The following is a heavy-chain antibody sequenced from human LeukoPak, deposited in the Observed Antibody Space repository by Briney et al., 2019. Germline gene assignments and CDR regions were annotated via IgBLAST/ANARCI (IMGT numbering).Heavy chain of an antibody. V-gene: IGHV3-64D*09. Sequence: GGSLRLSCSAAGFTFSSFAMHWVRQAPGKGLEYVSAISSNGGSTKYADSMKGRFTVSRDNSKNTLYLQMSSLGPEDTAVYYCVRTVSGTVLDHWGQGTLVTVSS. J-gene: IGHJ4*02. D-gene: IGHD2-2*01. CDR1: GFTFSSFA. CDR3: VRTVSGTVLDH. CDR2: ISSNGGST.